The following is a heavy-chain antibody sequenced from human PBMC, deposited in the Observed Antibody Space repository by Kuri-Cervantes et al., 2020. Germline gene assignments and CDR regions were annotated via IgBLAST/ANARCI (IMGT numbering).Heavy chain of an antibody. J-gene: IGHJ6*02. D-gene: IGHD3-22*01. Sequence: GGPMRPSCPASGFPFSSYAMHWVRQAPGKGLEWVAVISYDGSNKYYADSVKGRFTISRDNSKNTRYLQMNSLRAEDTAVYYCAKDRVYYYDSSDLYGMDVWGQGTTVTVSS. CDR2: ISYDGSNK. CDR1: GFPFSSYA. V-gene: IGHV3-30-3*01. CDR3: AKDRVYYYDSSDLYGMDV.